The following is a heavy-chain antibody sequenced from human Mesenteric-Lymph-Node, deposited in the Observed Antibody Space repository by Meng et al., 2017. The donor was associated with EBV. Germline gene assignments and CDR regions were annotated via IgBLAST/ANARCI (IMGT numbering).Heavy chain of an antibody. J-gene: IGHJ4*02. CDR3: ACSSWKPLSVVRGAKIDY. CDR2: INHSGST. V-gene: IGHV4-34*01. D-gene: IGHD3-10*01. Sequence: VQLQQSGAGLVKPSATLSLTCAVYGGSFSGYYCSWIRQPPGKGLEWIGEINHSGSTNYNPSLKSQVTISVDTSKNQFSLKLSSVTAADTAVYFCACSSWKPLSVVRGAKIDYWGQGTLVTVSS. CDR1: GGSFSGYY.